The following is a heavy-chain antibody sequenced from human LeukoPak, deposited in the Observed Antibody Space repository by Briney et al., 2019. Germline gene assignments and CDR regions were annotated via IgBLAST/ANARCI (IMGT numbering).Heavy chain of an antibody. Sequence: GGSLTLSCAAYGFIFNNYAMYWVRQAPEKGLEWVSGIFGSGGSAHYADSVKGRFTISRDNSKNTVYLQMSSLRAEDTAVYYCAKTTTGYSSGRYPGWPADYWGQGSLVTVSS. D-gene: IGHD6-19*01. J-gene: IGHJ4*02. CDR3: AKTTTGYSSGRYPGWPADY. CDR2: IFGSGGSA. CDR1: GFIFNNYA. V-gene: IGHV3-23*01.